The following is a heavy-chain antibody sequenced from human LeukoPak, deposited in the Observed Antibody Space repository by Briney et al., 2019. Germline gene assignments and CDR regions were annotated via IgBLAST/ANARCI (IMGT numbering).Heavy chain of an antibody. Sequence: ASVKVSCKASGYTFTGYYMHWVRQAPGQGLEWMGWINPNSGGTNYAQKFQGRVTMTRDTSISTAYMELSSLRSEDTAVYYCARGIYGSGSYYRTIYYYYMDVWGKGTTVTVSS. D-gene: IGHD3-10*01. J-gene: IGHJ6*03. CDR3: ARGIYGSGSYYRTIYYYYMDV. CDR1: GYTFTGYY. CDR2: INPNSGGT. V-gene: IGHV1-2*02.